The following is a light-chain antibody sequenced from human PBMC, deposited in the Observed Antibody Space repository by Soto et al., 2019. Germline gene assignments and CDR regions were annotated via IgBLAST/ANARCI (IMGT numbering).Light chain of an antibody. CDR1: QSVSNNY. CDR3: QQYSSSGT. J-gene: IGKJ1*01. CDR2: GAS. Sequence: EIVMTQSPATLSVSPGGRATLSCRASQSVSNNYLAWYQQKPGQAPRLLIYGASNRATGIPDRFSGSGSGTDFTLTISRLEPEDFAVYYCQQYSSSGTFGQGTKVDIK. V-gene: IGKV3-20*01.